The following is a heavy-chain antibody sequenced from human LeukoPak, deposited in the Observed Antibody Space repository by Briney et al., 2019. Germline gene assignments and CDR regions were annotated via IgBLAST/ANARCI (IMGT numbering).Heavy chain of an antibody. D-gene: IGHD5-18*01. CDR3: ARALGYSYGYAVDY. CDR2: ISSSSGTI. V-gene: IGHV3-48*01. CDR1: GFIFSNYN. Sequence: GGSLRLSCAASGFIFSNYNMNWVRQTPGKGLEWLSYISSSSGTIYYADSVKGRFTISGDNAKNSLYLQMNSLRAEDTAVYYCARALGYSYGYAVDYWGQGTLVSVSS. J-gene: IGHJ4*02.